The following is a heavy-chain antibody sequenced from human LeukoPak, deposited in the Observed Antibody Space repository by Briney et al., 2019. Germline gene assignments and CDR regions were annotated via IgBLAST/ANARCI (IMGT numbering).Heavy chain of an antibody. Sequence: GGSLRLSCAASGFTFSSYNLHWVRQAPGKGLEWVAVISKDGGFKYYADSVKGRFTISRDNSKNTFYLQMNSLIIEDTAVYYCTREEYSSFWSTAGAFDIWGQGTMVTVPS. V-gene: IGHV3-30*03. CDR3: TREEYSSFWSTAGAFDI. J-gene: IGHJ3*02. D-gene: IGHD6-19*01. CDR2: ISKDGGFK. CDR1: GFTFSSYN.